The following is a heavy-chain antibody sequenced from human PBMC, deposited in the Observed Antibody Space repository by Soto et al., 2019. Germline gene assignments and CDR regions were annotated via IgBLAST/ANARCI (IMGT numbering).Heavy chain of an antibody. CDR1: GFTVSGNY. CDR3: ATGLTLPVRPSFDT. V-gene: IGHV3-53*01. D-gene: IGHD2-21*02. Sequence: EVQLVESGGGLIQPGGSLRLSCAASGFTVSGNYITWVRQAPGKGLEWVSVIFSGDNTYYSDSVKGRFTISRDNSKNTVYFQMNRLRGDDTAVYFCATGLTLPVRPSFDTWGQGTLLTVSS. CDR2: IFSGDNT. J-gene: IGHJ5*02.